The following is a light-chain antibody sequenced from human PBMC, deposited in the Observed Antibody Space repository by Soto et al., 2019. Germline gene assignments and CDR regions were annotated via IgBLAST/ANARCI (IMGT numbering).Light chain of an antibody. CDR2: DVE. Sequence: QSALTQPPSASGSPGQSVTISCTGSSSDVGGYNYVSWYQQYPGKAPKLMIYDVEKRPSGVPDRFSGSKSGNTASLTVSGLQAEDEADYYCFSYAGNNNWVFGGGPSSPS. J-gene: IGLJ3*02. CDR1: SSDVGGYNY. CDR3: FSYAGNNNWV. V-gene: IGLV2-8*01.